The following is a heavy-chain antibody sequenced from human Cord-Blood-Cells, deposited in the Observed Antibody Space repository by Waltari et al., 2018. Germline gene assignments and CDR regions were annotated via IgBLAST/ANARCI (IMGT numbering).Heavy chain of an antibody. CDR1: GGSISSSSYY. J-gene: IGHJ4*02. V-gene: IGHV4-39*01. D-gene: IGHD3-10*01. CDR3: ARGYYGSGSYYRGLDY. CDR2: IYYSGST. Sequence: QLQLQESGPGLVKPSETLSLTCTVSGGSISSSSYYWGWIRQPPGKGLEWIGSIYYSGSTYYNPSLRGRVTISVDTSKNQFSLKLSSVTAADTAVYYCARGYYGSGSYYRGLDYWGQGTLVTVSS.